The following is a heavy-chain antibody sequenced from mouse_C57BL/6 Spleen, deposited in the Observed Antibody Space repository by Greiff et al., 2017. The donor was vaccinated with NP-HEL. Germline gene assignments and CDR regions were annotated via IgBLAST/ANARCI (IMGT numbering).Heavy chain of an antibody. D-gene: IGHD2-2*01. J-gene: IGHJ1*03. CDR3: ARGGYGYDLHWYFDV. V-gene: IGHV1-52*01. CDR1: GYTFTSYW. Sequence: QVQLQQPGAELVRPGSSVKLSCKASGYTFTSYWMHWVKQRPIQGLEWIGNIDPSDSETHYNQKFKDKATLTVDKSSSTAYMQLSSLTSEDSAVYYCARGGYGYDLHWYFDVWGTGTTVTVSS. CDR2: IDPSDSET.